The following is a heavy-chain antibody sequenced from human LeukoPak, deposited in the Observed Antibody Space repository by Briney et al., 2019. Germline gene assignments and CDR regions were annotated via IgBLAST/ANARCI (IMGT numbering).Heavy chain of an antibody. CDR2: INPSAGST. Sequence: GASVKVSCKASGYTFTGYYMHWVRQAPGQGLEWMGIINPSAGSTSYAQKFQGRVTMTRDTSTSTLYMELSSLRSEDTAVYYCARLDITILGQGYWGQGTLVTVSS. V-gene: IGHV1-46*01. CDR1: GYTFTGYY. J-gene: IGHJ4*02. CDR3: ARLDITILGQGY. D-gene: IGHD3-3*01.